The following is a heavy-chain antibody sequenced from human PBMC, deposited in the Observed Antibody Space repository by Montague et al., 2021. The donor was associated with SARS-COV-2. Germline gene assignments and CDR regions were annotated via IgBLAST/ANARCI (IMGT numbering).Heavy chain of an antibody. CDR1: GSSMNNSY. Sequence: SETLSLTCTVSGSSMNNSYLRLIRYPPGNALESIGYINYIGSTLYNPSLQSRVTLSKDTSKNQFSLRLTSVTAADTSMYFCARAPIYRSSWYAYFDYWGQGTLVTVSA. V-gene: IGHV4-59*01. CDR3: ARAPIYRSSWYAYFDY. CDR2: INYIGST. J-gene: IGHJ4*02. D-gene: IGHD6-13*01.